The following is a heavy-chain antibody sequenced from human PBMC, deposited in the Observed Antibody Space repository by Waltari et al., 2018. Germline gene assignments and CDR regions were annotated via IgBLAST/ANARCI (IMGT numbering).Heavy chain of an antibody. D-gene: IGHD3-22*01. Sequence: EVQLVESGGGLVQPGGSLRLSCAASGFTFSSYWMSWVRQAPGKGLEWVANIKQDGRGKDQGDSLKGRFTISRDNAKNSLYLPMNSLRAEDTAVYYCARDPHYYDSSGYPSHWFDPWGQGTLVTVSS. CDR2: IKQDGRGK. CDR1: GFTFSSYW. CDR3: ARDPHYYDSSGYPSHWFDP. V-gene: IGHV3-7*01. J-gene: IGHJ5*02.